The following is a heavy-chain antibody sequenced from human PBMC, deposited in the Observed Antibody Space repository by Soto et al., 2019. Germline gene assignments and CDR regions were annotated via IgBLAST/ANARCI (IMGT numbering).Heavy chain of an antibody. V-gene: IGHV1-69*06. D-gene: IGHD3-22*01. CDR1: GGTFSSYA. CDR3: ARSYYYYDSSGYYLAY. Sequence: ASVKVSCKASGGTFSSYAISWVRQAPGQGLEWMGGIIPIFGTANYAQEFQGRVTITADKSTSTAYMELSSLRSEDTAVYYCARSYYYYDSSGYYLAYWGQGTLVTVSS. CDR2: IIPIFGTA. J-gene: IGHJ4*02.